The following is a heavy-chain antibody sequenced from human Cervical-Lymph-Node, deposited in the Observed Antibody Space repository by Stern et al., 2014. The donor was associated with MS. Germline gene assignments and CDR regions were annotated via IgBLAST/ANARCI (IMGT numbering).Heavy chain of an antibody. Sequence: VQLVESGGGLVKPGGSLRLSCGASGFTFSDYYMTWIRQAPGQGLEWISYITNDGRTTFYEDSVKGRFTIARDNAKNSLYLQLNSLRAEDTAVYYWAKDAIGDYASRLLDYWGRGTLVTVSS. CDR3: AKDAIGDYASRLLDY. J-gene: IGHJ4*02. CDR2: ITNDGRTT. D-gene: IGHD4-17*01. CDR1: GFTFSDYY. V-gene: IGHV3-11*01.